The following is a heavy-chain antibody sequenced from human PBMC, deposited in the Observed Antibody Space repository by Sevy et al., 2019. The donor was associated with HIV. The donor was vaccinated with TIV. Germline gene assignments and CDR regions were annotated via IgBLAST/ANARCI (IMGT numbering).Heavy chain of an antibody. CDR2: ISSSSSTI. V-gene: IGHV3-48*02. CDR3: ARDSFSSVLPSCDI. CDR1: GFTFSSYS. Sequence: GGSLRLSCAASGFTFSSYSMNWVRQAPGKGLEWVSYISSSSSTIYYADSMKGRFTISRDNAKNSLYLQMNSLRDEDTAVYYCARDSFSSVLPSCDIWGQGTMVTVSS. D-gene: IGHD1-26*01. J-gene: IGHJ3*02.